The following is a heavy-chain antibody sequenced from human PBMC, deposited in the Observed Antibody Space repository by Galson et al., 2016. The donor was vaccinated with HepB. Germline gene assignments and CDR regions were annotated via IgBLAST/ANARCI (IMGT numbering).Heavy chain of an antibody. CDR1: GFTFSDYY. J-gene: IGHJ6*03. CDR3: ARGVVDSYYQYSMDV. V-gene: IGHV3-11*06. D-gene: IGHD5/OR15-5a*01. CDR2: ITSSGGYT. Sequence: SLRLSCAASGFTFSDYYMSWLRQAPGKGLEWLSYITSSGGYTDYADSVRGRFTISRDNAKNSLYLQINSLRAEDTALYYCARGVVDSYYQYSMDVWGKGTTVTVSS.